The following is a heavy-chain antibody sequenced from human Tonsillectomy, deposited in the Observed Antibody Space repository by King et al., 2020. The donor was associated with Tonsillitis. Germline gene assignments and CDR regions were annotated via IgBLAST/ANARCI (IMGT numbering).Heavy chain of an antibody. CDR3: ARVHYGDLVPIDP. V-gene: IGHV3-33*05. CDR2: ISYDGSNK. Sequence: QLVQSGGGVVQPGKSLRLSCAASGFTFSSYGMHWVRQAPGKGLEWVAVISYDGSNKYYADSVKGRFIISRDNSKNTLYLQMNSLRAEDTAVYYCARVHYGDLVPIDPWGQGTLVTVSS. J-gene: IGHJ5*02. D-gene: IGHD4-17*01. CDR1: GFTFSSYG.